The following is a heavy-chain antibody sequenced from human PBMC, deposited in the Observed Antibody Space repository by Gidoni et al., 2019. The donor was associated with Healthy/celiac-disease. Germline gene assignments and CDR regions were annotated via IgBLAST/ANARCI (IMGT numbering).Heavy chain of an antibody. V-gene: IGHV1-69*01. Sequence: QVQLVQSGAEVKKPGSSVKVSCKASGGTFSSYDISWVRQAPGQGLEWRGGIIPIFGTANYAQKFQGRVTITADESTSTAYMELSSLRSEDTAVYYCASRYCSSTSCYSGYGMDVWGQGTTVTVSS. CDR2: IIPIFGTA. J-gene: IGHJ6*02. CDR3: ASRYCSSTSCYSGYGMDV. D-gene: IGHD2-2*02. CDR1: GGTFSSYD.